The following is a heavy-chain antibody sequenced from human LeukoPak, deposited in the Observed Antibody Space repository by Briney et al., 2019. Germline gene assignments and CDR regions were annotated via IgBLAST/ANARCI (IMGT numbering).Heavy chain of an antibody. V-gene: IGHV3-11*01. CDR3: ARESCCSSTSCYGGDY. Sequence: PGGSLRPSCAASGFTFSDYYMSWIRQAPGKGLEWVSFISSSGSTIYYADSVKGRFTISRDNAKNSLYLQMNSLRAEDTAVYYCARESCCSSTSCYGGDYWGQGTLVTVSS. J-gene: IGHJ4*02. D-gene: IGHD2-2*01. CDR2: ISSSGSTI. CDR1: GFTFSDYY.